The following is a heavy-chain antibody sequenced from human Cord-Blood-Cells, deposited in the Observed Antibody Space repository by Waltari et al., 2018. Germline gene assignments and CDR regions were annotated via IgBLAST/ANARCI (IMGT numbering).Heavy chain of an antibody. CDR3: ASWTLLYWYFDL. D-gene: IGHD2-15*01. J-gene: IGHJ2*01. Sequence: QVQLQESGPGLVKPSQTLSLTCTVSGGSISSGGYYWSWIRQHPGKGLEWIGYIYYRGSTYYNPSLKSRVTISVDTSKNQFSLKLSAVTAADTAVYYCASWTLLYWYFDLWGRGTLVTVSS. CDR1: GGSISSGGYY. CDR2: IYYRGST. V-gene: IGHV4-31*03.